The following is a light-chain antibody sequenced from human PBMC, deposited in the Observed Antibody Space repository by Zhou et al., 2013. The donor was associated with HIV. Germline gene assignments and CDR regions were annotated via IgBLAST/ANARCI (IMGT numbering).Light chain of an antibody. J-gene: IGKJ1*01. CDR1: QGISSY. CDR2: AAS. V-gene: IGKV1-8*01. Sequence: AIRITQSPSSLSASTGDRVTITCRASQGISSYLAWYQQKPGKAPKLLIYAASTLQSGVPSRFSGSGSGTDFTLTISCLQSADFATYYCQQYYDYPWTFGQGTKVEVK. CDR3: QQYYDYPWT.